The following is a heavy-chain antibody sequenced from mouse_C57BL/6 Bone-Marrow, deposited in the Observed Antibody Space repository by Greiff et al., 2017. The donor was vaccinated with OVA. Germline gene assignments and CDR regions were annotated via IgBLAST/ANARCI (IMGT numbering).Heavy chain of an antibody. CDR3: ARENWDSYYFDY. V-gene: IGHV1-9*01. CDR1: GYTFTSYG. J-gene: IGHJ2*01. Sequence: QVQLQQSGAELARPGASVKLSCKASGYTFTSYGISWVKQRPGHGLEWIGEILPGSGSTNYNEKFKGKATFTADTSSNTAYMQLSSLTTEDSAIYYCARENWDSYYFDYWGQGTTLTVSS. D-gene: IGHD4-1*01. CDR2: ILPGSGST.